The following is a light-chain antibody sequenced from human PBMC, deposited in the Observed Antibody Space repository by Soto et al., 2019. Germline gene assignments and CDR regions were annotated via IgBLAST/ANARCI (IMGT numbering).Light chain of an antibody. J-gene: IGLJ7*01. V-gene: IGLV2-23*03. Sequence: QSVLTQPASVSGSPGQSITISYTGTSSDVGSYNLVSWYQQHPGKAPKVMIYEGSKRPSGVSNRFSGSKSGNTASLTISGLQAEDEADYYCCSYAGSRTLDAVFGGGTQLTVL. CDR2: EGS. CDR3: CSYAGSRTLDAV. CDR1: SSDVGSYNL.